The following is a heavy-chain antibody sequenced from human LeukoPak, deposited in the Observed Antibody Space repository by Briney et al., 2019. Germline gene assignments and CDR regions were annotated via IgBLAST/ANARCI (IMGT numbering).Heavy chain of an antibody. CDR2: IYYSGST. D-gene: IGHD6-13*01. V-gene: IGHV4-59*01. Sequence: SETLSLTCTVSGGSISSYYWSWIRQSPGKGLEWIGYIYYSGSTNYNPSLKSRVTISVDTSKNQFSLKLSSVTAADTAVYYCARGDPDSSSWYYFDYWGQGTLVTVSS. CDR1: GGSISSYY. CDR3: ARGDPDSSSWYYFDY. J-gene: IGHJ4*02.